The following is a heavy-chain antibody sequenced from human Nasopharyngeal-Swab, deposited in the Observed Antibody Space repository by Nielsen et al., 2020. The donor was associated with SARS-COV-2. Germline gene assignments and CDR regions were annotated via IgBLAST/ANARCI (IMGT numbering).Heavy chain of an antibody. D-gene: IGHD3-22*01. V-gene: IGHV4-39*01. CDR1: GGSISSSRYY. CDR2: ISSRGST. Sequence: SETLSLTCTVSGGSISSSRYYWGWIRQSPGKGLEWIGSISSRGSTYYNPSLKSRVTISVDTPKNQFSLKLSSVTAADTAVYYCVRHTDNSGYDSWGQGTLVTVSS. J-gene: IGHJ4*02. CDR3: VRHTDNSGYDS.